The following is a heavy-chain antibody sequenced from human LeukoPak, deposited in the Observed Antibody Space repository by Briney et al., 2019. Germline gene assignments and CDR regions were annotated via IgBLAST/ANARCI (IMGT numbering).Heavy chain of an antibody. V-gene: IGHV3-74*01. CDR3: AREGGLLGYCSGGSCYSPSPFDY. D-gene: IGHD2-15*01. CDR1: GFTFSDHW. Sequence: GGSLRLSCEVSGFTFSDHWMHWIRQVPGKGLVWVSRINGYGNTTTYAGFVKGRFTISRDNAKNTLYLQMNSLRAEDTAVYYCAREGGLLGYCSGGSCYSPSPFDYWGQGTLVTVSS. J-gene: IGHJ4*02. CDR2: INGYGNTT.